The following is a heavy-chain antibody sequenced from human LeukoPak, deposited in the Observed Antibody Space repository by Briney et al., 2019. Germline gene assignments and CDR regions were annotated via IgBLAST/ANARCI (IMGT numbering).Heavy chain of an antibody. D-gene: IGHD3-10*01. Sequence: ASVKVSCKVSGYTLTELSMHWVRQAPGKGLEWMGGFDPEDGETIYAQKFQGRVTMTEDTSTDTAYMELSSLRSEDTAVYYCATGLWQHDLGDALDIWGQGTMVTVSS. CDR1: GYTLTELS. CDR3: ATGLWQHDLGDALDI. V-gene: IGHV1-24*01. J-gene: IGHJ3*02. CDR2: FDPEDGET.